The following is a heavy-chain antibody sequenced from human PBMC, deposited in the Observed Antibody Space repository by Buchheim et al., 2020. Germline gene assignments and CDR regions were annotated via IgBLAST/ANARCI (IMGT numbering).Heavy chain of an antibody. J-gene: IGHJ5*02. Sequence: EVHLVESGGGLVQPGGSLRLSCAVSGFTVSSDSMSWVRQAPGKGLEWVSAIYGGGATYYTDSVKGRFNISRDSSKNTLYLQMNRLRVEDTAMYYCARRQPSGSWFDPWGQGTL. CDR2: IYGGGAT. D-gene: IGHD3-22*01. CDR3: ARRQPSGSWFDP. V-gene: IGHV3-66*01. CDR1: GFTVSSDS.